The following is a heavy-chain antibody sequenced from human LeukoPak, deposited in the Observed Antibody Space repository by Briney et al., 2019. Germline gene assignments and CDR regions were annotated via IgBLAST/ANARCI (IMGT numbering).Heavy chain of an antibody. CDR3: AGDSDILTGYYPAPYFDY. J-gene: IGHJ4*02. Sequence: GGSLRLSCAASGFTFSSYSMNWVRQAPGKGLEWVSSISSSSSYIYYADSVKGRFTISRDNAKNSLYLQMNSLRAEDTAVYYCAGDSDILTGYYPAPYFDYWGQGTLVTVSP. V-gene: IGHV3-21*01. D-gene: IGHD3-9*01. CDR2: ISSSSSYI. CDR1: GFTFSSYS.